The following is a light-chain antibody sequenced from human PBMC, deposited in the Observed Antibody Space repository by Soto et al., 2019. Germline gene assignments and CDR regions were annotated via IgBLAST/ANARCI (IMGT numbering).Light chain of an antibody. Sequence: QSALTQPASVSGSPGQSLTISCTGTSSDVGGYDDVSWYQHHPGKAPRLMIYDVSNRPSGISNRFSASKSGNTASLTSSGLQAEDEADYYCSSYTSGSSVVFGGGTKLTVL. CDR2: DVS. CDR1: SSDVGGYDD. CDR3: SSYTSGSSVV. J-gene: IGLJ2*01. V-gene: IGLV2-14*03.